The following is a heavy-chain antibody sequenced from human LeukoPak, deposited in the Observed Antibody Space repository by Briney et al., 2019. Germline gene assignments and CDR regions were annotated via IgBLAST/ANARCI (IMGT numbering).Heavy chain of an antibody. CDR1: DFIFRSYS. Sequence: GGSLRLPCAGSDFIFRSYSMNWVRQAPGKGLEWVSSVSPSSNYVYYADSVKGRFSISRDNAKNSLYLQMNSLRAEDTAVYYCSRGRGCSSTFCYPDYWGQGTLVTVSS. CDR2: VSPSSNYV. J-gene: IGHJ4*02. V-gene: IGHV3-21*01. CDR3: SRGRGCSSTFCYPDY. D-gene: IGHD2-2*01.